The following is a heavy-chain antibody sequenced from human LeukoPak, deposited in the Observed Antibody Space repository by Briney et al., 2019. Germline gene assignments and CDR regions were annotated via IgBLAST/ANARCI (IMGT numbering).Heavy chain of an antibody. CDR1: GGSISSSSYY. Sequence: PSETLSLTCTVSGGSISSSSYYWGWIRQPPGKGLEWIGSIYYSGSTYYNPSLKSRVTISVDRSKNQFSLKLSSVTAADTAVYYCARVLRVTIFGVVNYYYYMDVWGKGTTVTVSS. D-gene: IGHD3-3*01. CDR3: ARVLRVTIFGVVNYYYYMDV. V-gene: IGHV4-39*07. CDR2: IYYSGST. J-gene: IGHJ6*03.